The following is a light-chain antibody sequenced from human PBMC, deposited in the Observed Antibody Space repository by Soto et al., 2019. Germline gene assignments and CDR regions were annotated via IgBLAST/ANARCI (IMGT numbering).Light chain of an antibody. CDR2: DAS. CDR1: QSVSSY. CDR3: QQRRNWPPAIT. V-gene: IGKV3-11*01. Sequence: PGERATLSCRASQSVSSYLAWYQQKPGQAPRLLIYDASNRATGIPARFSGSGSGTDFTLTISSLEPEDFAVYYCQQRRNWPPAITFGQGTRLEIK. J-gene: IGKJ5*01.